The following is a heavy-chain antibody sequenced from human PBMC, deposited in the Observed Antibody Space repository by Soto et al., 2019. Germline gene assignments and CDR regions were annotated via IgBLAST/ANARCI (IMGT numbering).Heavy chain of an antibody. V-gene: IGHV4-38-2*01. J-gene: IGHJ4*02. CDR3: ARGENWNYGTFDY. CDR1: GDSISSGYY. D-gene: IGHD1-7*01. Sequence: PSETLSLTCAVSGDSISSGYYWAWMRQHPGKGLEWIASIYHSGTTYYNPSLKSRVTISVDTSKNQFSLKLNSVTAADSAVYYCARGENWNYGTFDYWGQGTLVTVSS. CDR2: IYHSGTT.